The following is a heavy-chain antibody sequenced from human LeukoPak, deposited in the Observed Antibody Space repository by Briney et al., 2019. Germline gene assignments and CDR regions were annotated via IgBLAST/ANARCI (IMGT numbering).Heavy chain of an antibody. Sequence: PSETLSLTRTVSGGAISSYYWSWIPHTAGKGLEWIGRIYTSGNTNYNPSLKGRVTMSVDTSKNKFSLKLSSVTAADTAVYYCTRDVDRVNTRPFDYWGQGTLVTVSS. D-gene: IGHD2-2*01. V-gene: IGHV4-4*07. J-gene: IGHJ4*02. CDR2: IYTSGNT. CDR3: TRDVDRVNTRPFDY. CDR1: GGAISSYY.